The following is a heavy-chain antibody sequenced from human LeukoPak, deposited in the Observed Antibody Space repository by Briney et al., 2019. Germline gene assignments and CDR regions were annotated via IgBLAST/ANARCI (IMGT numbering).Heavy chain of an antibody. CDR2: IYYSGST. V-gene: IGHV4-39*07. D-gene: IGHD6-13*01. J-gene: IGHJ4*02. CDR3: ASRGIAAAGEDY. CDR1: GGSISSYH. Sequence: SETLSLTCTVSGGSISSYHWGWIRQPPGKGLEWIGSIYYSGSTYYNPSLKSRVTISVDTSKNQFSLKLSSVTAADTAVYYCASRGIAAAGEDYWGQGTLVTVSS.